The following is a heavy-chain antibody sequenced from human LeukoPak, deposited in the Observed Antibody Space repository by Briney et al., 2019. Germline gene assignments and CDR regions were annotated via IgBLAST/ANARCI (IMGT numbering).Heavy chain of an antibody. CDR1: GFTFSNYW. CDR2: IKKDGSEK. CDR3: ARGMVRGPFELDPFDY. Sequence: GGSLRLSCAASGFTFSNYWMTWVRQAPGKGLEWVANIKKDGSEKNYVDSVKGRFTISRDNAKNSLYLQMNSLRAEDTAVYYCARGMVRGPFELDPFDYWGQGTLVTVSS. D-gene: IGHD3-10*01. V-gene: IGHV3-7*01. J-gene: IGHJ4*02.